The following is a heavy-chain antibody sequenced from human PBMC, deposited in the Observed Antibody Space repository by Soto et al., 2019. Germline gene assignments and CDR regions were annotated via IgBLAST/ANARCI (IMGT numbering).Heavy chain of an antibody. D-gene: IGHD3-16*01. CDR2: IKISGRAT. J-gene: IGHJ4*02. Sequence: EVQLLESGGGLVQPGGSLRLSCIASGFSFSNYAMIWVRQAPGKGPEWVSSIKISGRATYYADAGKGRFTISRDDSKNAVYLQMNSLRGEDTAVYFCAKGDGGYFDHWGQGSLVTVSS. CDR3: AKGDGGYFDH. V-gene: IGHV3-23*05. CDR1: GFSFSNYA.